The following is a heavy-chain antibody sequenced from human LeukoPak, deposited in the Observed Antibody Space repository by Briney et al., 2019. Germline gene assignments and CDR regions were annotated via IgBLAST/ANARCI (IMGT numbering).Heavy chain of an antibody. CDR2: INHSGST. D-gene: IGHD3-3*01. CDR1: GGSFSGYY. Sequence: SETLSLTWAVYGGSFSGYYWSWIRQPPGKGLEWIGEINHSGSTNYNPSLKSRVTISVDTSKNQFSLKLSSVTAADTAVYYCARGFPPTIDWGQGTLVTVS. CDR3: ARGFPPTID. V-gene: IGHV4-34*01. J-gene: IGHJ4*02.